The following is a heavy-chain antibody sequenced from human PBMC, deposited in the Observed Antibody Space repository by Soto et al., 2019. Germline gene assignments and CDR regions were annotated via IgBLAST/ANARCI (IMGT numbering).Heavy chain of an antibody. CDR2: ISGSGSST. D-gene: IGHD3-3*01. CDR1: GFTFSNYA. CDR3: GDGVITPPDNTYYGMDA. V-gene: IGHV3-23*01. J-gene: IGHJ6*02. Sequence: GGSLRLSCAASGFTFSNYAMTWVRQAPGKGLDWVSGISGSGSSTYYADTVGGRFTVSRDNSKNTLYLQMDSLRADDTAVYYCGDGVITPPDNTYYGMDAWGQGTKVTVSS.